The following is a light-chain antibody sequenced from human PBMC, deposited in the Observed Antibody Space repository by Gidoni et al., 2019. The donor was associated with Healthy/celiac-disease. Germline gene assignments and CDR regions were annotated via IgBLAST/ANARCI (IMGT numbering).Light chain of an antibody. Sequence: DIQMTQSPSTLSASVGDRVTITCRASQSISTWLAWYQQKPGKAPKLLIYKASSLESGVPSRFSGSGSGTEFTLTISSLQPDDFATYYCQQYNTLNTFGQXTKLEIK. V-gene: IGKV1-5*03. CDR1: QSISTW. J-gene: IGKJ2*01. CDR3: QQYNTLNT. CDR2: KAS.